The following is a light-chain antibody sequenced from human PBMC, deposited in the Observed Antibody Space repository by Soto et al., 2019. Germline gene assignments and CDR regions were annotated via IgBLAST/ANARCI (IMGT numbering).Light chain of an antibody. CDR3: QQYYSPWT. CDR1: QSVIYSSNNKNY. Sequence: DIVMTQSPDSLAVSLGERATINCKSSQSVIYSSNNKNYLAWYQQKPGQPPKLLIYWASTRESGVPDRFSGSGSGTDFTLTISSLQAEDVAVYYCQQYYSPWTFGQGTKVELK. J-gene: IGKJ1*01. V-gene: IGKV4-1*01. CDR2: WAS.